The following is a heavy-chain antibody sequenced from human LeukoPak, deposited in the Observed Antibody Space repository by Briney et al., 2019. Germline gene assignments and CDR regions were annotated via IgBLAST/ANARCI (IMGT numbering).Heavy chain of an antibody. Sequence: SETLSLTCAVYGGSFSGYYWSWIRQPPGKGLEWIGEINHSGSTNYNPSLKSRVTISVDTSKKQFSLKLSSVTAADTAVYYCARAPRGYYDFWSGYTQIDYWGRGTLVTVSS. D-gene: IGHD3-3*01. CDR1: GGSFSGYY. CDR3: ARAPRGYYDFWSGYTQIDY. J-gene: IGHJ4*02. CDR2: INHSGST. V-gene: IGHV4-34*01.